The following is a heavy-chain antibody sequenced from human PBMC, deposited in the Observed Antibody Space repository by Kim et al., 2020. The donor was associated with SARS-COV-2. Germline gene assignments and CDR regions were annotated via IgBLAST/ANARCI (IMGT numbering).Heavy chain of an antibody. CDR2: SGSAGST. Sequence: GGSLRLSCETLGFTFRTSAVSWVRQAPGKGLEWVSASGSAGSTHYADSVKGRFTISRDSSKNTFSLQMDSLRAEDTAVYYCAVRIAVVGTIDYWGQGTLVTVSS. D-gene: IGHD6-19*01. CDR3: AVRIAVVGTIDY. CDR1: GFTFRTSA. J-gene: IGHJ4*02. V-gene: IGHV3-23*01.